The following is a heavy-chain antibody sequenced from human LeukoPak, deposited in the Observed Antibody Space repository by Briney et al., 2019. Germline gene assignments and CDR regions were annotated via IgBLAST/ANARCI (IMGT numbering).Heavy chain of an antibody. V-gene: IGHV3-21*01. D-gene: IGHD1-7*01. CDR3: ATAGGELAFDH. CDR2: ISSSTSYI. CDR1: GFTFSSYN. Sequence: KTGGSLRLSCAASGFTFSSYNMNWVRQAPGKGLEWVSSISSSTSYIYYADSVKGRFTISRDNTKNSLYLQMNSLRAEDTAVYYCATAGGELAFDHWGQGTLVTVSS. J-gene: IGHJ4*02.